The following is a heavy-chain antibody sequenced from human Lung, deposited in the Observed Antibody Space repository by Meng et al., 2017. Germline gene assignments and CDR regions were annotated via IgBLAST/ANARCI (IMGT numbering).Heavy chain of an antibody. CDR2: IIPMLGIV. D-gene: IGHD3-22*01. CDR3: ARGRYYDNSGYYFDT. J-gene: IGHJ5*02. V-gene: IGHV1-69*02. Sequence: QVQLVQSGAEGKKPGSSVRVACKPSGGTFSSHTISWVRQAPRQGLEWMGRIIPMLGIVNYAETFRGRVTMTADTSTSTTYLELSSLRSEDTAVYFCARGRYYDNSGYYFDTWGQGTLVTVSS. CDR1: GGTFSSHT.